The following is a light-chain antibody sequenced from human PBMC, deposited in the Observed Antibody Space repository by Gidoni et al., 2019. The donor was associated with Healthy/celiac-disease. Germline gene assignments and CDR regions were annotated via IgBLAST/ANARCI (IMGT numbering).Light chain of an antibody. CDR1: ALPKQY. V-gene: IGLV3-25*03. CDR2: KDS. J-gene: IGLJ3*02. Sequence: SYELTQPPSVSVSPGPPARITCSGDALPKQYAYWYQQKPGQAPVLVIYKDSERPSGIPVRFAGSSSGTTVTLTISGVQAEDDADYYCQSADSSGTCWVFGGGTKLTVL. CDR3: QSADSSGTCWV.